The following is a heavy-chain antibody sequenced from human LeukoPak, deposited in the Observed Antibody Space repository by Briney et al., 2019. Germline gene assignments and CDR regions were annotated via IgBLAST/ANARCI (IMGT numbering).Heavy chain of an antibody. CDR2: IDPSGGST. D-gene: IGHD2-15*01. V-gene: IGHV1-46*01. Sequence: ASVKVSCQASGYTFTSYYIVWVRQAPGQGLEWMGRIDPSGGSTSYAQKFQGRVTMTRGTSTSTVYMELSSLISEDTAVYYCARNSGSGFDYWGQGTLHTVSS. CDR3: ARNSGSGFDY. J-gene: IGHJ4*02. CDR1: GYTFTSYY.